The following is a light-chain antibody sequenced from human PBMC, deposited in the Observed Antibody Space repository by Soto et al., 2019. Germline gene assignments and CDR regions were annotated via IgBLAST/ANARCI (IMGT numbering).Light chain of an antibody. CDR2: DPS. CDR3: HQRSKWPQT. CDR1: RTVDSY. J-gene: IGKJ1*01. V-gene: IGKV3-11*01. Sequence: DIVLTQSPATLSLSPGDRATLSCRASRTVDSYLAWYQQKPGQAPSLLIFDPSKKATGIPPRFSGSGSGTDFTLTISRLELEDFAIYYCHQRSKWPQTFGQGTKVEMK.